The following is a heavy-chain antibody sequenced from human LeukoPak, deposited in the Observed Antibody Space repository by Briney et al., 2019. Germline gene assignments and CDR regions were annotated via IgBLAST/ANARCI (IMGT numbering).Heavy chain of an antibody. V-gene: IGHV1-18*01. CDR3: ARKSDTAMGFDY. CDR2: ISAYNGNT. CDR1: GYTFTSYD. D-gene: IGHD5-18*01. J-gene: IGHJ4*02. Sequence: ASVKVSCKASGYTFTSYDINWVRQATGQGLEWMGWISAYNGNTNYAQKLQGRVTMTTDTSTSTAYMELRSLRSDDTAVYYCARKSDTAMGFDYWGQGTLVTVSS.